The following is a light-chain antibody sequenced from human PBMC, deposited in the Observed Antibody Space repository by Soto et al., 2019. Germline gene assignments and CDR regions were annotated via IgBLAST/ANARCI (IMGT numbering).Light chain of an antibody. CDR3: QVWDISSGHVV. CDR2: YDS. J-gene: IGLJ3*02. V-gene: IGLV3-21*01. CDR1: NIGSKS. Sequence: SYELTQPPSVSVAPGKTASVACGGSNIGSKSVHWYQKKSGQAPVLVMYYDSDRPSGIPGRFSGSNSGNTATLTISRVEAGDEADDFCQVWDISSGHVVFGGGTKLTVL.